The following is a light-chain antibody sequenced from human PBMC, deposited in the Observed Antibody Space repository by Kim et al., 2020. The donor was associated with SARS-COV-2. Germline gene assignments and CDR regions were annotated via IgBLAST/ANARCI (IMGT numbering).Light chain of an antibody. J-gene: IGKJ2*01. V-gene: IGKV3-15*01. CDR3: QQYNNWPYT. Sequence: CVAPGERAPLSCRASQSVSGNLAWYQQTPGQAPRLLIYGASTRATGIPARFSGTGSGTESTLTISSLQSEDFAVYYCQQYNNWPYTFGQGAKLEI. CDR1: QSVSGN. CDR2: GAS.